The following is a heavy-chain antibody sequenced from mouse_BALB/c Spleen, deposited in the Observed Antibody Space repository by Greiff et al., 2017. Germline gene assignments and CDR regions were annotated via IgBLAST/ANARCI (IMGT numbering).Heavy chain of an antibody. CDR1: GYTFTDYE. D-gene: IGHD1-1*01. V-gene: IGHV1-15*01. J-gene: IGHJ3*01. CDR3: TSLLLRYLAY. Sequence: QVQLQQSGAELVRPGASVTLSCKASGYTFTDYEMHWVKQTPVHGLEWIGAIDPETGGTAYNQKFKGKATLTADKSSSTAYMELRSLTSEDSAVYYCTSLLLRYLAYWGQGTLVTVSA. CDR2: IDPETGGT.